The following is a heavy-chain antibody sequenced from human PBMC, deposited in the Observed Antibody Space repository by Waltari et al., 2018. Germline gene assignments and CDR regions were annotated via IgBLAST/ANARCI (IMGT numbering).Heavy chain of an antibody. J-gene: IGHJ5*02. D-gene: IGHD1-1*01. CDR2: IYYSGST. V-gene: IGHV4-59*01. Sequence: QVQLQESGPGLVKPSETLSLTCTVSGGSLSSYYWSWIRQRPGKVLEWIRYIYYSGSTNYNPSLKSRVTISVDTSKNQFSLKLSSVTAADTAVYYCARGTIELAPWGQGTLVTVSS. CDR1: GGSLSSYY. CDR3: ARGTIELAP.